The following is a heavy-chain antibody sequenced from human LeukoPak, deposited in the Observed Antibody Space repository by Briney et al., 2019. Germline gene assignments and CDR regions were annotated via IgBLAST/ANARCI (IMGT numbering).Heavy chain of an antibody. D-gene: IGHD1-14*01. J-gene: IGHJ4*02. V-gene: IGHV3-53*01. CDR3: ARGVEPLAANTLAY. CDR2: LYSDGNT. Sequence: GGSLRLSCAASGFTVITNDMTWVRQAPGQGLEWVSVLYSDGNTKYADSVQGRFTISRDNSKNTLYLEMNSLSPDDTAVYYCARGVEPLAANTLAYWGQGTLVTVSS. CDR1: GFTVITND.